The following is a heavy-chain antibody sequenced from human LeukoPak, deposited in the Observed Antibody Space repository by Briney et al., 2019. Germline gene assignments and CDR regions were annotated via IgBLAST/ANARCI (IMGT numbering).Heavy chain of an antibody. CDR1: GFTFSSYW. J-gene: IGHJ4*02. D-gene: IGHD1-20*01. CDR3: AKDRGGITWLFDY. CDR2: IKQDGSEK. V-gene: IGHV3-7*01. Sequence: GGSLRLSCAASGFTFSSYWMSWVRQAPGKGLEWVANIKQDGSEKYYVDSVKGRFTISRDNSKNTLYLQMNSLRPEDTAVYYCAKDRGGITWLFDYWGQGTLVTVSS.